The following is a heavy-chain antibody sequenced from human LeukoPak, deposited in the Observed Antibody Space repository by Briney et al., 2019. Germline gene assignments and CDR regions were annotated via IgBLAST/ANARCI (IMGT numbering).Heavy chain of an antibody. CDR1: GGSISSYY. CDR2: IYTSGST. V-gene: IGHV4-4*07. CDR3: ARGGAIPVYYYYGMDV. D-gene: IGHD1-26*01. Sequence: SETLSLTCTVSGGSISSYYWSWIRQPAGKGLEWIGRIYTSGSTNYNPSLKSRVTMSVDTSENQFSLKLSSVTAADTAVYYCARGGAIPVYYYYGMDVWGQGTTVTVSS. J-gene: IGHJ6*02.